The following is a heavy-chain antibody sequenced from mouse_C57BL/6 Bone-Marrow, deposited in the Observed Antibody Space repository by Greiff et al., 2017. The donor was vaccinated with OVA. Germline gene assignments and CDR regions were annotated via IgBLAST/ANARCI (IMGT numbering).Heavy chain of an antibody. D-gene: IGHD3-2*02. V-gene: IGHV10-3*01. CDR3: VTRIAGYSFDY. CDR2: IRSNSSNYAT. J-gene: IGHJ3*01. CDR1: GFSFNTYA. Sequence: GGGLVQPKGSLKLSCAASGFSFNTYAMLWVRQAPGKGLEWVARIRSNSSNYATYYADSVKDRFTISRDDSQSLLYLPMNNLTTDDTARYYCVTRIAGYSFDYWGQGTLVTVSA.